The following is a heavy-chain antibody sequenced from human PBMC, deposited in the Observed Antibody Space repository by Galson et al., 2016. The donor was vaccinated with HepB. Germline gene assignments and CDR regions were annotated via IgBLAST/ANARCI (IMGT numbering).Heavy chain of an antibody. V-gene: IGHV3-23*01. D-gene: IGHD3-22*01. CDR3: ARDRNYYDGSSYYDVFDI. CDR2: ISGSGDYT. J-gene: IGHJ3*02. CDR1: GFSFSSYA. Sequence: SLRLSCAASGFSFSSYAMSWVRQAPGKGLEWVSAISGSGDYTYYADSVKGRFTLSRDNSKNTLYLQMNSLRAEDTAVHYCARDRNYYDGSSYYDVFDIWGQGTMVTVSS.